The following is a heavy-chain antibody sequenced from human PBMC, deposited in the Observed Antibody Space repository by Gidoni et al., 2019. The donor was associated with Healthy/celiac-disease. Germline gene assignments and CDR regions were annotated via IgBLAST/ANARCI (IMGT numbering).Heavy chain of an antibody. CDR1: GFTFSNYA. V-gene: IGHV3-23*01. CDR2: ISGSGVST. CDR3: AKGGSSSPLYYFDY. D-gene: IGHD6-6*01. J-gene: IGHJ4*02. Sequence: EVQLFESGGGLVQPGGSLRLSCAASGFTFSNYAMSWVRQATGKGLEWVSAISGSGVSTYYAGSVKGRFTISRDNSKNTLHLQMNSLRAEDTAIYYCAKGGSSSPLYYFDYWGQGTLVTVSS.